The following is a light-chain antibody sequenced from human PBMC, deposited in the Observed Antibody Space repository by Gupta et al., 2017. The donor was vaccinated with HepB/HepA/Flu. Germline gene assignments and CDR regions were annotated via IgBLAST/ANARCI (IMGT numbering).Light chain of an antibody. J-gene: IGKJ4*01. CDR1: QGLGYSDGNNY. Sequence: DVVMTQSPLSLPVTLGQPASLSCRSSQGLGYSDGNNYLSWFQQRPGHAPRRLIYKVSDRDSGVPDRFSGSGWGNVYTLKISRGEAEDVGIYYCRQDEHWPIPFGRGTQVDSK. CDR2: KVS. CDR3: RQDEHWPIP. V-gene: IGKV2-30*01.